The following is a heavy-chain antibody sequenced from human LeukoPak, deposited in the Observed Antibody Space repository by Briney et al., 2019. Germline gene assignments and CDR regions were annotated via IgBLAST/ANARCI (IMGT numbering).Heavy chain of an antibody. D-gene: IGHD3-10*01. V-gene: IGHV4-39*07. Sequence: SETLSLTCTVSGGSISSSSYYWGWIRQPPGKGLEWIGSIYYSGTTYYNPSLKSRVTISVDKSNNQFSLRLSSVTAADSAVYYCARDAPYGSGTGDFWGQGTLVTVSS. J-gene: IGHJ4*02. CDR2: IYYSGTT. CDR1: GGSISSSSYY. CDR3: ARDAPYGSGTGDF.